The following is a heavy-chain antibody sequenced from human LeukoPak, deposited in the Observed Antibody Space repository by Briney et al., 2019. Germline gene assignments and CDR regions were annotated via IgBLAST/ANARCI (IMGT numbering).Heavy chain of an antibody. Sequence: GGSLRLSCTASGFTFSTYEMNWVRQAPGKGLEWVSYISDGGKTKYYADSVKGRFTISRDNAKNSLYLQMNSLRAEDTAVYYCARDYSGWSLDPWGQGTLVTVSS. CDR1: GFTFSTYE. CDR3: ARDYSGWSLDP. D-gene: IGHD5-12*01. CDR2: ISDGGKTK. V-gene: IGHV3-48*03. J-gene: IGHJ5*02.